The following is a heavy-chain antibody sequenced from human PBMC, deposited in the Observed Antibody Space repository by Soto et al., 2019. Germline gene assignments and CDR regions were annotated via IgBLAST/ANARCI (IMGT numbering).Heavy chain of an antibody. Sequence: SETLSLTCTVSGGSISSYYWSWIRQPAGKGLEWIGRIYTSGSTNYNPSLKSRVTMSVDTSKNQFSLKLSSVTAADTAVYYCARDSSGWCDFYYYYGMDVWGQGTTVTVSS. CDR3: ARDSSGWCDFYYYYGMDV. V-gene: IGHV4-4*07. D-gene: IGHD6-19*01. CDR1: GGSISSYY. CDR2: IYTSGST. J-gene: IGHJ6*02.